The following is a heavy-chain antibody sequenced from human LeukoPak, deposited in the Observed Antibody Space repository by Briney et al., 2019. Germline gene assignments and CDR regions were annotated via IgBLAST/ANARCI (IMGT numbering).Heavy chain of an antibody. CDR3: ARGALLWFGELLYMGNWFDP. Sequence: SGGSLRLSCAASGFTFSSYAMHWVRQAPGKGLEWVAVISYDGSSKYYADSVKGRFTISRDNSKNTLYLQMNSLRAEDTAVYYCARGALLWFGELLYMGNWFDPWGQGTLVTVSS. CDR2: ISYDGSSK. V-gene: IGHV3-30*04. J-gene: IGHJ5*02. D-gene: IGHD3-10*01. CDR1: GFTFSSYA.